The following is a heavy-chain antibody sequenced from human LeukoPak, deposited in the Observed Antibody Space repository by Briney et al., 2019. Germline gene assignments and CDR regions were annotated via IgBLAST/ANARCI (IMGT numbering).Heavy chain of an antibody. V-gene: IGHV3-48*03. CDR3: ARETTVTTIYYYYYYMDV. J-gene: IGHJ6*03. CDR2: ISSSGSTI. CDR1: GFTFSSYE. Sequence: GGSLRLSCAASGFTFSSYEMNWVRQAPGKGLEWVSYISSSGSTIYYADSVKGRFTISRDNAKNSLYLQMNSLRAEDTAVYYCARETTVTTIYYYYYYMDVWGKGTTVTVSS. D-gene: IGHD4-11*01.